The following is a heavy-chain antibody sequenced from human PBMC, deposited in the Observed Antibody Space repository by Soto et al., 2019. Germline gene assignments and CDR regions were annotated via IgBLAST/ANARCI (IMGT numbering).Heavy chain of an antibody. CDR1: GYTFTSYV. J-gene: IGHJ4*02. D-gene: IGHD2-15*01. CDR2: ISAYSGNT. CDR3: ARVTCSGGSCYFDY. V-gene: IGHV1-18*01. Sequence: ASVKVSCKASGYTFTSYVISWVRQAPGQGLEWMGWISAYSGNTNYAQKLQGRVTMTTDTSTSTAYMELRSLRSDDTAVYYCARVTCSGGSCYFDYWGQGTLVTVS.